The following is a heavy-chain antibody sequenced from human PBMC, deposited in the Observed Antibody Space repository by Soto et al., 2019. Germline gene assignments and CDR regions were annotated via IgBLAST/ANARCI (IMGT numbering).Heavy chain of an antibody. CDR3: ARSYSSGPYYMDV. J-gene: IGHJ6*03. D-gene: IGHD6-19*01. CDR1: GYTFTSYY. CDR2: INPSGGST. Sequence: ASVKGSCKASGYTFTSYYMHWVRQAPGQGLEWMGIINPSGGSTSYAQKFQGRVTMTRDTSTSTVYMELSSLRSEDTAVYYCARSYSSGPYYMDVWGKGTTVTVSS. V-gene: IGHV1-46*03.